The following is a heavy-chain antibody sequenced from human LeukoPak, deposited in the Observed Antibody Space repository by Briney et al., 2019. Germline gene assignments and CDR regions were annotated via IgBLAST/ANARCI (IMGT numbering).Heavy chain of an antibody. CDR3: ARLYSSGWYRAVRVVYFDY. Sequence: GGSLRLSCVASGFTFSTYGMTWVRQSPGKGLEWVSAISGSGGITYYADSVKGRFTSSRDNSKNTLYLQMNSLRAADTAVYYCARLYSSGWYRAVRVVYFDYWGQGTLVTVSS. V-gene: IGHV3-23*01. CDR1: GFTFSTYG. J-gene: IGHJ4*02. D-gene: IGHD6-19*01. CDR2: ISGSGGIT.